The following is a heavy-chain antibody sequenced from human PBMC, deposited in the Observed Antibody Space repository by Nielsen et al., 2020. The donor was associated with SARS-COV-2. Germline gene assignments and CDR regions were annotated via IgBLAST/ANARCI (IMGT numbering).Heavy chain of an antibody. V-gene: IGHV4-38-2*02. CDR3: GRVGGY. J-gene: IGHJ4*02. CDR2: IYHSGST. Sequence: RQAPGKGLEWIGSIYHSGSTYYNPSLKSRVTISVDMSKNQFSLRLSSVIAADTAVYYCGRVGGYWGQGTLVTVSS.